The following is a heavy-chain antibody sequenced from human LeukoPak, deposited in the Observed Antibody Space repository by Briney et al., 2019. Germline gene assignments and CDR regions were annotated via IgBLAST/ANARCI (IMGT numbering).Heavy chain of an antibody. J-gene: IGHJ1*01. CDR3: ARAGAGAYGGKKFQH. D-gene: IGHD4-23*01. V-gene: IGHV1-18*01. Sequence: GASVKVSCKASGYTFTSYGISWVRQAPGQGLEWMGWISAYSGHTYYARKLQGRVTMTTHTSTSTAYMELSRLRSDDTAVYYCARAGAGAYGGKKFQHWGQGTLVTVSS. CDR1: GYTFTSYG. CDR2: ISAYSGHT.